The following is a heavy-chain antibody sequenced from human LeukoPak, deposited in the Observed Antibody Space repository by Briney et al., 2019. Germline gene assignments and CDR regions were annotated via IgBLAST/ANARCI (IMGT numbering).Heavy chain of an antibody. CDR2: IKQDGSEK. CDR3: ARAGGSA. V-gene: IGHV3-7*03. Sequence: GGSLRLSCAASGFTLSSYWMSWVRQAPGKGLEWVANIKQDGSEKYYVDSVKGRFTISRDNAKNSLYLQMNSLRAEDTAVYYCARAGGSAWGQGTTVTVSS. CDR1: GFTLSSYW. D-gene: IGHD3-10*01. J-gene: IGHJ6*02.